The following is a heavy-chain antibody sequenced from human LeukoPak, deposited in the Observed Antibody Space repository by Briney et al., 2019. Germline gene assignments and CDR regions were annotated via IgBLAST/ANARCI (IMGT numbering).Heavy chain of an antibody. J-gene: IGHJ4*02. D-gene: IGHD3-3*01. CDR2: IRYDGSNK. Sequence: GGSLRLSCAASGFTFSSYGMHWVRQAPGKGLEWVAFIRYDGSNKYYADSVKGQFTISRDNSKNTLYLQMNSLRAEDTAVYYCAKDRADQYYDFWSGPLDYWGQGTLVTVCS. V-gene: IGHV3-30*02. CDR3: AKDRADQYYDFWSGPLDY. CDR1: GFTFSSYG.